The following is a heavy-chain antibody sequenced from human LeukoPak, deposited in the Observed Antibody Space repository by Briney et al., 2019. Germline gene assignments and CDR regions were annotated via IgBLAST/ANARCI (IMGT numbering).Heavy chain of an antibody. Sequence: GGPLTLPCAPSGFPFSKAWMSWPGQAPGRGLEWVGRIKSKTDGGPTDYAAPVKGRFPISREDSKKTRNQQLNSLKTEHTVVYYCTRDLIWSGYKKVNYWGQGTLVTVSS. V-gene: IGHV3-15*01. D-gene: IGHD3-3*01. J-gene: IGHJ4*02. CDR1: GFPFSKAW. CDR2: IKSKTDGGPT. CDR3: TRDLIWSGYKKVNY.